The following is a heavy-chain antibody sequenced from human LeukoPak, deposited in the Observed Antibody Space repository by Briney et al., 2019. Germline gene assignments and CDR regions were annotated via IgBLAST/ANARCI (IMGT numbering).Heavy chain of an antibody. CDR1: GGSFSGYY. CDR3: ARTKGYSYGYRYFQL. CDR2: INHSGST. V-gene: IGHV4-34*01. Sequence: SETLSLTCAVYGGSFSGYYWSWIRQPPGKGLEWIGGINHSGSTNYNPSLKSRVTISVDTSKNQFSLKLSSVTAADTAVYYCARTKGYSYGYRYFQLWGQGTLVTVSS. D-gene: IGHD5-18*01. J-gene: IGHJ1*01.